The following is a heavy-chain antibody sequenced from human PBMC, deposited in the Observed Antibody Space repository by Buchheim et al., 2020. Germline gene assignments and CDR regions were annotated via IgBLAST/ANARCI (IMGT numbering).Heavy chain of an antibody. Sequence: QVQLVQSGAEVKKPGSSVKVSCKASGDSFSNYGINWVRQAPGHGLEWMGGIVPIFGTANYAQKFQGRVTITADEATSTVYMEVRSLRSEDTAIYYCARGPDRTTYYYSYWGQGT. J-gene: IGHJ4*02. CDR1: GDSFSNYG. V-gene: IGHV1-69*01. CDR3: ARGPDRTTYYYSY. D-gene: IGHD3-22*01. CDR2: IVPIFGTA.